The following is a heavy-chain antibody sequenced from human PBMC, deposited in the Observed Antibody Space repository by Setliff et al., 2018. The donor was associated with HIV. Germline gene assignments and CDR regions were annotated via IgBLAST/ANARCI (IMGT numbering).Heavy chain of an antibody. CDR3: AGATQLRSGVVDPAAKYFYYYMDV. J-gene: IGHJ6*03. CDR2: IKQDGSEK. CDR1: GFTFSSYW. D-gene: IGHD2-2*01. Sequence: QPGGSLRLSCAASGFTFSSYWMSWVRQAPGKGLEWVANIKQDGSEKYYVDSVRGRFTISRDNAKNSLYLQINSLRAEDTAVYYCAGATQLRSGVVDPAAKYFYYYMDVWGKGTTVTVSS. V-gene: IGHV3-7*01.